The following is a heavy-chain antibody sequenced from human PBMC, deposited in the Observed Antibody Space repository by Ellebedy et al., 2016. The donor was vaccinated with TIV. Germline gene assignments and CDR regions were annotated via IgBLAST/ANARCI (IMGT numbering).Heavy chain of an antibody. CDR1: RVTFRSYW. CDR3: ARRGLAAGGTLLYY. V-gene: IGHV3-74*01. D-gene: IGHD6-13*01. Sequence: GESLKISCAASRVTFRSYWMHWVRQAPGEGLVWVARINNDGSSTNYADSVKGRFTISRDNAENSLYLQMNSLRAEDTAVYYCARRGLAAGGTLLYYWGQGTLVTVSS. J-gene: IGHJ4*02. CDR2: INNDGSST.